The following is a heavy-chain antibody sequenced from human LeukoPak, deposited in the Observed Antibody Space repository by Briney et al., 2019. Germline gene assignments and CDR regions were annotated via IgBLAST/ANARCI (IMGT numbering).Heavy chain of an antibody. CDR2: INHSGST. V-gene: IGHV4-34*01. J-gene: IGHJ3*02. CDR3: ARSQGAFDI. Sequence: SETLSLTCAVYGGSFSGYYWSWIRQPPGRGLEWLGEINHSGSTNDNPSLKSRVTISVDTSKNQFSLELSSVTAAGTAVYYCARSQGAFDIWGQGTMVTVSS. CDR1: GGSFSGYY.